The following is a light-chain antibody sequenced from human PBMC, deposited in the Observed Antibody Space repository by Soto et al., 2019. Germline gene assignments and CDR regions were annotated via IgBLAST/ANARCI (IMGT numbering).Light chain of an antibody. CDR1: SSDVGDYNY. V-gene: IGLV2-14*01. CDR3: SSYTSSTSTRA. CDR2: DVS. Sequence: QSALTQPASVSGSPGQSITISCTGTSSDVGDYNYVSWYQQHPGKVPKLMIYDVSNRPSGVSYRFSGAKSGNTASLTISGLQAEDEAGYYCSSYTSSTSTRAFGRGTTVTVL. J-gene: IGLJ2*01.